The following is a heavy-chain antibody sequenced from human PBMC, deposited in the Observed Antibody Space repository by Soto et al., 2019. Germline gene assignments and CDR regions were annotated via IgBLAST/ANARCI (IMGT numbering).Heavy chain of an antibody. CDR1: GGSVSIGGHY. CDR2: IYDSGSP. CDR3: ARGVGSSPPRY. J-gene: IGHJ4*02. Sequence: SETLSLTCTVSGGSVSIGGHYCSWIRQPPGKGLEWIGYIYDSGSPYYNPSLRSRVIISADTSKNQISLKLTSATAADTAVYYCARGVGSSPPRYWGRGTLVTVSS. V-gene: IGHV4-61*08. D-gene: IGHD1-26*01.